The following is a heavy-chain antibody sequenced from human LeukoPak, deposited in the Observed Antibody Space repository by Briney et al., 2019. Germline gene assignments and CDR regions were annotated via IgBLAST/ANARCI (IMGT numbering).Heavy chain of an antibody. D-gene: IGHD6-19*01. Sequence: SETLSLTCTVSGGSIRSYYWSWIRQPPGKGLEWIGYIYYSGSTNYNPSLKSRISISVDASKNQFSLKLSSVTAADTAVYYCARDSGYSSGLHYYYYYYMDVWGKGTTVTVSS. J-gene: IGHJ6*03. CDR2: IYYSGST. CDR1: GGSIRSYY. V-gene: IGHV4-59*01. CDR3: ARDSGYSSGLHYYYYYYMDV.